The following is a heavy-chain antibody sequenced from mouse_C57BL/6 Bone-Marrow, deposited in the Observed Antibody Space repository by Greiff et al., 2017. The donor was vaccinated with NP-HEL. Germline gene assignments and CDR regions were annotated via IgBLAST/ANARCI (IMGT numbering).Heavy chain of an antibody. J-gene: IGHJ2*01. V-gene: IGHV5-16*01. CDR2: INYDGSST. Sequence: DVQLVESEGGLVQPGSSMKLSCTASGFTFSDYYMAWVRQVPEKGLEWVANINYDGSSTYYLDSLKSRFIISRDNAKNILYLQMSSLKSEDTATYYCARGGGTTVVAPFDYWGQGTTLTVSS. CDR1: GFTFSDYY. CDR3: ARGGGTTVVAPFDY. D-gene: IGHD1-1*01.